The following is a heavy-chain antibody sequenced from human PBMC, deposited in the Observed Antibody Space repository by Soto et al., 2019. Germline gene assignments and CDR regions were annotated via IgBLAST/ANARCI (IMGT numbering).Heavy chain of an antibody. D-gene: IGHD6-6*01. Sequence: ALRLSCAASGFTFSSYGMHWVRQAPGKGLEWVAVIWYDGSNKYYADSVKGRFTISRDNSKNTLYLQMNSLRAEDTAVYYCARADFGIAARPIDYWGQGTLVTVSS. CDR3: ARADFGIAARPIDY. CDR2: IWYDGSNK. J-gene: IGHJ4*02. CDR1: GFTFSSYG. V-gene: IGHV3-33*01.